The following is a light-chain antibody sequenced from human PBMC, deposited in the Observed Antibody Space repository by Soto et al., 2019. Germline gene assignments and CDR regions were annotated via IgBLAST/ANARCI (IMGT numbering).Light chain of an antibody. Sequence: ETVMTQSPATLSVSPGEGAALSCSASQSINTNLAWYQRKPGQAPRLVMYGASVRAAGIPARFSGSGSGTEFTLTISSLQSEDFAVYYCQQYNTWYTFGQGTKLEIK. J-gene: IGKJ2*01. CDR3: QQYNTWYT. CDR1: QSINTN. CDR2: GAS. V-gene: IGKV3-15*01.